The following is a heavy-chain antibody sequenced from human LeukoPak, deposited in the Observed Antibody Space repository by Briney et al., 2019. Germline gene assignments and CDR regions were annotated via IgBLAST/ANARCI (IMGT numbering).Heavy chain of an antibody. CDR2: IYYSGGT. J-gene: IGHJ4*02. V-gene: IGHV4-39*07. D-gene: IGHD2-8*01. Sequence: TASETLPLTCTVSGGSISSSSYYWGWIRQPPGKGLEWIGSIYYSGGTYYNPSLKSRVTISVETSKNQFSLNLNSMTAADTAVYFCARGPSSTRMVYWGQGTLVTVSS. CDR1: GGSISSSSYY. CDR3: ARGPSSTRMVY.